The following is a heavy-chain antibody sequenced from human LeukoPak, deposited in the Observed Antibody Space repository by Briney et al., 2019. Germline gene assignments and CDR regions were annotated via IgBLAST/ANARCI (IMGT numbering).Heavy chain of an antibody. V-gene: IGHV3-9*01. Sequence: PGGSLRLSCAASGFTFDDYAMHWVRQAPGKGLEWVSGISWNSGSIGYADSVKGRFTISRDNAKNSLYLQMNSLRAEDTAVYYCARGGGYSYGLTDYWGQGTLVTVSS. D-gene: IGHD5-18*01. CDR1: GFTFDDYA. J-gene: IGHJ4*02. CDR2: ISWNSGSI. CDR3: ARGGGYSYGLTDY.